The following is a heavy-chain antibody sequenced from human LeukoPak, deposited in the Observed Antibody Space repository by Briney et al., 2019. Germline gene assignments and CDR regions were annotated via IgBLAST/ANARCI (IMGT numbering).Heavy chain of an antibody. V-gene: IGHV3-30*04. J-gene: IGHJ5*02. Sequence: GGSLRLSCAASGFTFSSYAMHWVRQAPGKGLEWVAVISYDGSNKYYADSVKGRFTISRDNSKNTLYLQMNSLRAEDTAVYYCARDHYDSSGYYANWFDPWGQGTLVTVSS. CDR1: GFTFSSYA. D-gene: IGHD3-22*01. CDR2: ISYDGSNK. CDR3: ARDHYDSSGYYANWFDP.